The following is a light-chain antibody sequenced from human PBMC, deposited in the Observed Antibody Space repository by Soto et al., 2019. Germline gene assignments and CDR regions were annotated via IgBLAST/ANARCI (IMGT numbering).Light chain of an antibody. CDR2: AAS. Sequence: DIPMTQSPSSLSASVGDRVTITCRASQGISNYLAWYQQKPGKVPKLLIYAASTLQSGVPSRFSGSGSGTDFTLTFSSLQPEDVATYYCQKYNSAPWTFGQGTKVEIK. CDR3: QKYNSAPWT. J-gene: IGKJ1*01. CDR1: QGISNY. V-gene: IGKV1-27*01.